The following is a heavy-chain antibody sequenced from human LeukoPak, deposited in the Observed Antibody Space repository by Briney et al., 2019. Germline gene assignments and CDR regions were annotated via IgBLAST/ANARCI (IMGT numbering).Heavy chain of an antibody. CDR3: AKGGYYGSGSYPLEDYYYYGMDV. CDR1: GFTFSSHA. Sequence: GGSLRLSCAASGFTFSSHAMHWVRQAPGKGLEWVAIVSYDGEKKFYADSVKGRFAISRDNSKNTLSLQMNSLRAEDTAVYYCAKGGYYGSGSYPLEDYYYYGMDVWGQGTTVTVSS. J-gene: IGHJ6*02. D-gene: IGHD3-10*01. CDR2: VSYDGEKK. V-gene: IGHV3-30*09.